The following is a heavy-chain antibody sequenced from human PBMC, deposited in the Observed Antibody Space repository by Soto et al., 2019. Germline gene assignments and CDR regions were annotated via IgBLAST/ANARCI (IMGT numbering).Heavy chain of an antibody. CDR2: INPNSGDT. CDR1: GYTFTAYD. J-gene: IGHJ4*02. D-gene: IGHD1-26*01. CDR3: ARSSGRFYDFGH. Sequence: ASVKVSCKTSGYTFTAYDLHWVRQAPGQGLEWMGWINPNSGDTSYAQKFQGRVTMSRDTSISTAYLDLTRLTSDDTAVFYCARSSGRFYDFGHWGQGTLVTVSS. V-gene: IGHV1-2*02.